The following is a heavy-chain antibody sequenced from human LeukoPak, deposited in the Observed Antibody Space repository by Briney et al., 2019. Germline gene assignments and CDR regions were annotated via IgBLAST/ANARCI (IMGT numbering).Heavy chain of an antibody. CDR1: GVSLSSSDYF. D-gene: IGHD5-12*01. CDR3: ARYSGSGYGMFYFDY. CDR2: MNTDGST. Sequence: SETLSLTCTVSGVSLSSSDYFWSWIRQPAGKGLEWIGRMNTDGSTNYNPSLQSRVTSSLDTSKNQFSLKLSSVTAADTAVYYCARYSGSGYGMFYFDYWGQGTLVTVSS. V-gene: IGHV4-61*02. J-gene: IGHJ4*02.